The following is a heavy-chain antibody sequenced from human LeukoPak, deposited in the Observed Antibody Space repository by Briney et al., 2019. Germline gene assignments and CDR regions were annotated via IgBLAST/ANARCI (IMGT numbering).Heavy chain of an antibody. J-gene: IGHJ4*02. V-gene: IGHV4-4*02. CDR2: IYHSGST. CDR3: ARGISRGGSSRTFDY. CDR1: GGSISSSNW. D-gene: IGHD6-13*01. Sequence: PSGTLSLTCAVSGGSISSSNWWRWVRQPPGKGPEWIGEIYHSGSTNYNPSLKSRVTISVDKSKNQFSLKLSSVTAADTAVYYCARGISRGGSSRTFDYWGQGTLVTVSS.